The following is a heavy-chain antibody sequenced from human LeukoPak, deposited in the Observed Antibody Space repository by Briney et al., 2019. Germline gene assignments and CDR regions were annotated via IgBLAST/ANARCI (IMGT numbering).Heavy chain of an antibody. V-gene: IGHV3-33*01. CDR3: GIRDTSDYYVF. CDR2: IWYDGSNK. CDR1: GISFSDYG. J-gene: IGHJ4*02. D-gene: IGHD3-22*01. Sequence: GGSLRLSCVASGISFSDYGMHWVRQAPGKGLEWVAVIWYDGSNKYYADSVKGRFTISRDNSKNALYLQMNGLRADDTAVYYCGIRDTSDYYVFWGQGTLVTVSS.